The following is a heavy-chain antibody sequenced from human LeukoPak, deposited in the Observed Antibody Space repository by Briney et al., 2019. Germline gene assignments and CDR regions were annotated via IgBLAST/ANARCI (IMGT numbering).Heavy chain of an antibody. CDR3: ARNIATLGSEFDY. Sequence: PGGSLRLSCAASGFTVSSNYMSWVRQAPGKGLEWVPVIYSGGSTYYADSVKGRFTISRDNSKNTLYLQMNSLRAENTAVYYRARNIATLGSEFDYWGQGTLVTVSS. D-gene: IGHD2-15*01. CDR1: GFTVSSNY. J-gene: IGHJ4*02. CDR2: IYSGGST. V-gene: IGHV3-66*01.